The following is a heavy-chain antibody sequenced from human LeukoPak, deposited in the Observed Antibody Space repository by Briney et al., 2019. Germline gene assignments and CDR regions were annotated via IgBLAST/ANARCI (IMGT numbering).Heavy chain of an antibody. CDR3: ASPMIPSYYYDSSGYSNFDY. J-gene: IGHJ4*02. Sequence: GGSLRLSCAASGFTFSDYYMSWIRRAPGKGLEWVSYISSSGSTIYYADSVKGRFTISRDNAKNSLYLQMNSLRAEDTAVYYCASPMIPSYYYDSSGYSNFDYWGQGTLVTVSS. CDR2: ISSSGSTI. V-gene: IGHV3-11*01. D-gene: IGHD3-22*01. CDR1: GFTFSDYY.